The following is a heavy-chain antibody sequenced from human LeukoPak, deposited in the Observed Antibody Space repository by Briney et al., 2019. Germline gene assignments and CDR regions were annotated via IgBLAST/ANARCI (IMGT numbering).Heavy chain of an antibody. CDR1: GFTFSNAW. CDR2: IKSKTDGGTT. D-gene: IGHD3-22*01. CDR3: TTDPAVVITTGIDY. J-gene: IGHJ4*02. Sequence: GGSLRLSCAASGFTFSNAWMSWVRQAPGKGLEWVGRIKSKTDGGTTDYAAPVKGRFTISRDDSKNTLYLQMNSLKTEDTAVYYCTTDPAVVITTGIDYWGQGTLVTVSS. V-gene: IGHV3-15*01.